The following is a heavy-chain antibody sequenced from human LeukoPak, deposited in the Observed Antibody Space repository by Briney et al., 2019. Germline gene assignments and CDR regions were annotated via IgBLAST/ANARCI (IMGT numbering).Heavy chain of an antibody. CDR3: SRYSSGWYIGY. D-gene: IGHD6-19*01. CDR2: INHSGST. Sequence: SETLSLTCAVYGGSFSGYYWSWIRQPPGKGLEWIGDINHSGSTNYNPSLKSRVTISVDTSKNQFSLKLSSVTAADTAVYYCSRYSSGWYIGYWGQGTLVTVSS. V-gene: IGHV4-34*01. CDR1: GGSFSGYY. J-gene: IGHJ4*02.